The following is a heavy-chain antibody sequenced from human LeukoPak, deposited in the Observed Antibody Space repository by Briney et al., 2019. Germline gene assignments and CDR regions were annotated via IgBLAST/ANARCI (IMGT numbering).Heavy chain of an antibody. D-gene: IGHD2/OR15-2a*01. CDR3: ASLKFYNSTVYPRAHYRDV. CDR1: GGPIFSYY. Sequence: SETLSLTCTVSGGPIFSYYWSWIRQTAGKGLEWIGRLYPGVGTDYNPSLKSRVTMSVDTSKKQFALKLSAVTAADTAVYYCASLKFYNSTVYPRAHYRDVGEKGPAVPVPS. CDR2: LYPGVGT. V-gene: IGHV4-4*07. J-gene: IGHJ6*03.